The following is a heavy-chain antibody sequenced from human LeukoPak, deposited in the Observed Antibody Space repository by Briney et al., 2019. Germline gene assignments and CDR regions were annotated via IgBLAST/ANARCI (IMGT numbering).Heavy chain of an antibody. J-gene: IGHJ4*02. D-gene: IGHD1-26*01. CDR3: ARERVSGSYYANFDY. V-gene: IGHV4-34*01. CDR1: GGSFSGYY. Sequence: SETLSLTCAVYGGSFSGYYWNWIRQPPGKGLEWIGEINHSGSTKYNPSLKSRVTISVDASKNRFSLKLSSVTAADTAVYYCARERVSGSYYANFDYWGQGTLVTVSS. CDR2: INHSGST.